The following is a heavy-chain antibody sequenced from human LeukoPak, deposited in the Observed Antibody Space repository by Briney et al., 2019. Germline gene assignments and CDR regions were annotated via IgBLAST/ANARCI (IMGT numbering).Heavy chain of an antibody. CDR1: GFTFSRYG. CDR3: AKTALAVAGIVPVESELDY. D-gene: IGHD6-19*01. Sequence: PGGSLRLSCSASGFTFSRYGMHWVRQAPGKGLEYVSAIVSNGDSTYYADSVKGRFTISRDNSKNTLYLQMNSLRAEDTAVYYCAKTALAVAGIVPVESELDYWGQGTLVTVSS. CDR2: IVSNGDST. J-gene: IGHJ4*02. V-gene: IGHV3-64*04.